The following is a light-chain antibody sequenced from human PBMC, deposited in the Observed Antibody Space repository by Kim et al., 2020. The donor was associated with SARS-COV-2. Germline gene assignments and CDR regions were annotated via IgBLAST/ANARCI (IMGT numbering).Light chain of an antibody. CDR3: QSYDSSNHGV. J-gene: IGLJ3*02. CDR1: SGSIASNY. CDR2: EDN. V-gene: IGLV6-57*02. Sequence: NSMLTQPHSVSESPGKTVTISCTGSSGSIASNYVQWYQQRPGSAPTTVIYEDNQRPSGVPDRFSGSIDSSSNSASLTISGLKTEDEADYYCQSYDSSNHGVFGGGTQLTVL.